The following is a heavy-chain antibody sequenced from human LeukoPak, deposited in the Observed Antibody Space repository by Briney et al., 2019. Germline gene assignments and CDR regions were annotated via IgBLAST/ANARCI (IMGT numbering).Heavy chain of an antibody. CDR1: GFTCSDYW. D-gene: IGHD4/OR15-4a*01. J-gene: IGHJ4*02. CDR2: IKQDGTET. Sequence: PGESLRLSCAASGFTCSDYWMSWVRQAPGKGLEWVASIKQDGTETYNVDPVKGRFTISRDNAKNSVSLQMNSLRAEDTAVYYCARGPPYGVRTDYFDCWGQGTLVTVSS. V-gene: IGHV3-7*03. CDR3: ARGPPYGVRTDYFDC.